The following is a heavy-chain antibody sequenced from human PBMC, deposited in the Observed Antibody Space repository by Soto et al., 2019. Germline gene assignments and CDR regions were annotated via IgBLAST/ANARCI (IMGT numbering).Heavy chain of an antibody. D-gene: IGHD1-26*01. Sequence: SETLSLTCAVYGGSFSGYYWSWIRQPPGKGLERIGEINHSGSTNYNPSIKSRVTISVDTSKNQFSLKLSSVTAADTAVYYCATHLHSGSYYFDYWGQGTLVTVS. V-gene: IGHV4-34*01. CDR2: INHSGST. J-gene: IGHJ4*02. CDR1: GGSFSGYY. CDR3: ATHLHSGSYYFDY.